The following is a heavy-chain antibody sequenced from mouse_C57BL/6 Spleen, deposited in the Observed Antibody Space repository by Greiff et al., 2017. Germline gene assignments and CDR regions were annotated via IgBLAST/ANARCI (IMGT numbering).Heavy chain of an antibody. J-gene: IGHJ4*01. CDR2: IYPRDGST. Sequence: VQLQQSGPELVKPGASVKLSCKATGYTFTSYDINWVKQRPGQGLEWIGWIYPRDGSTKYNEKFKGKATLTVDTSSSTAYMELHSLTSADSAVYFCARGGYGSSPYAMDYWGQGTSVTVSS. D-gene: IGHD1-1*01. V-gene: IGHV1-85*01. CDR3: ARGGYGSSPYAMDY. CDR1: GYTFTSYD.